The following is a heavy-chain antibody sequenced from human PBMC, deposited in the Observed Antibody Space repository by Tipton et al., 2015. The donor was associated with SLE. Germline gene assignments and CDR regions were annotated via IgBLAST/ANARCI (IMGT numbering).Heavy chain of an antibody. J-gene: IGHJ4*02. CDR1: GGSISSGSYY. Sequence: TLSLTCTVSGGSISSGSYYWGWIRQPPGKGLEWIGSIYHSGTTYYNPSLKTRVTISVDTSKNQFSLKMNSVTAADTAVYYCARDVPAPPGGVWGQGALVTVSS. D-gene: IGHD2-21*02. CDR3: ARDVPAPPGGV. V-gene: IGHV4-39*07. CDR2: IYHSGTT.